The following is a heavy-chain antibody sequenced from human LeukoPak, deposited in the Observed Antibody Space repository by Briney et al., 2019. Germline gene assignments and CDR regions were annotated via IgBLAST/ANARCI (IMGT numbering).Heavy chain of an antibody. Sequence: PSETLSLTCTVFGGSISSSSYYWGWIRQPPGKGLEWIGSIYYSGSTNYNPSLKSRVTISVDTSKNQFSLKLSSVTAADTAVYYCARAIDGNWFDPWGQGTLVTVSS. CDR2: IYYSGST. CDR1: GGSISSSSYY. CDR3: ARAIDGNWFDP. J-gene: IGHJ5*02. V-gene: IGHV4-39*07.